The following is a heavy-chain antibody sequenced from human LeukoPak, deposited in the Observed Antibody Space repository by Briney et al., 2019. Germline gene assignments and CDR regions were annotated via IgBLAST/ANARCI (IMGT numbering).Heavy chain of an antibody. Sequence: GGSLRLSCAASGFTFSSYSMHWVRQAPSKGLEWVAVLWYDGSNKYYADSVKGRFTISRDNSKNTLYLQMNSLRAEDTAVYYCARESEDIVVVVAATGAFDIWGQGTMVTVSS. CDR3: ARESEDIVVVVAATGAFDI. CDR2: LWYDGSNK. CDR1: GFTFSSYS. J-gene: IGHJ3*02. V-gene: IGHV3-33*08. D-gene: IGHD2-15*01.